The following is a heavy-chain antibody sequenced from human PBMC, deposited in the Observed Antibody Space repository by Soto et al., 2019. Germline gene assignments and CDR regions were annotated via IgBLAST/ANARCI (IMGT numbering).Heavy chain of an antibody. Sequence: AVNVSCKASLGTLRSYAISWLRQAPGQGLEWMGGIIPIFGTANYAQKLQGRVTITADESTSTAYMELSSLRSEDTAVYYSARKYSCGWYYGWFDPWGQGTLVTVSS. CDR2: IIPIFGTA. V-gene: IGHV1-69*13. CDR1: LGTLRSYA. J-gene: IGHJ5*02. CDR3: ARKYSCGWYYGWFDP. D-gene: IGHD6-19*01.